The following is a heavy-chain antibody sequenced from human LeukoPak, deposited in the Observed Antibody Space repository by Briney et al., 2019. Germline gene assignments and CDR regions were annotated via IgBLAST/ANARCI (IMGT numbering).Heavy chain of an antibody. V-gene: IGHV4-4*07. D-gene: IGHD3-10*01. CDR1: GGSISSYY. J-gene: IGHJ4*02. Sequence: SETLSLTCTVSGGSISSYYWSWIRQPAGKGLEWIGHIYADKTTDYNPSLKSRVTMSIDTSRNQFSLKLSSVTAADTAVYYCARDAKYYYGSRTYFFFEYWGQGTLLSVSS. CDR3: ARDAKYYYGSRTYFFFEY. CDR2: IYADKTT.